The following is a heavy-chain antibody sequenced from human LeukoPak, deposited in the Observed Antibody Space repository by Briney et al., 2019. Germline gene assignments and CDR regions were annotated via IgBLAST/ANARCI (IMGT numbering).Heavy chain of an antibody. CDR1: GFIFSSYS. V-gene: IGHV4-39*01. CDR3: ARHGSGDTVSWWLRRPFDY. CDR2: IYYSGST. D-gene: IGHD5-12*01. Sequence: GSLRLSCAASGFIFSSYSMSWVRQAPGKGLEWIGSIYYSGSTYYNPSLKSRVTISVDTSKNQFSLKLSSVTAADTAVYYCARHGSGDTVSWWLRRPFDYWGQGTLVTVSS. J-gene: IGHJ4*02.